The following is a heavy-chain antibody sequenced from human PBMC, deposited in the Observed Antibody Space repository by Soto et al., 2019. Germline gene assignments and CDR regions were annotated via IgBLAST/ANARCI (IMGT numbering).Heavy chain of an antibody. D-gene: IGHD3-3*01. CDR3: AKSRGILEWLSPIIFDY. CDR1: GFTFSSYA. V-gene: IGHV3-23*01. CDR2: ISGSGGST. J-gene: IGHJ4*02. Sequence: GGSLRLSCAASGFTFSSYAMSWVRQAPGKGLEWVSAISGSGGSTYYADSVKGRFTISRDNSKNTLYLQMNSLRAEDTAVYYCAKSRGILEWLSPIIFDYWGQGTLVTVSS.